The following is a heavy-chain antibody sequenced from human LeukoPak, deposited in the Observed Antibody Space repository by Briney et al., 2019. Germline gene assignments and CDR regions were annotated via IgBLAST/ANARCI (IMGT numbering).Heavy chain of an antibody. CDR1: GFTFGDYV. V-gene: IGHV3-49*03. D-gene: IGHD3-9*01. CDR3: TRSYDVLTGYYPPDY. Sequence: GGSLRLSCTASGFTFGDYVMSWFRQAPGKGLEWVGFIRSKGYGGTTQYAASVKGRFTISRDDSKTIAYLQMNSLKTEDTAVYYCTRSYDVLTGYYPPDYWGQGTLVTVAS. CDR2: IRSKGYGGTT. J-gene: IGHJ4*02.